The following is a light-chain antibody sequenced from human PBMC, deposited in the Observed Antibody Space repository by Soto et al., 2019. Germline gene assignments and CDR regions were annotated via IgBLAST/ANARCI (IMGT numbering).Light chain of an antibody. V-gene: IGKV3-20*01. CDR3: QQYGSSPPEYT. CDR2: GAS. Sequence: EIVLTQSPGTLSLSPGERATLSCRASQSVSSSYLAWYQQKPGQAPRLLIYGASSRATGIPDRFSGSGSGTDFTLTISRLEPEDFAVNYCQQYGSSPPEYTFGQGTKLEIK. J-gene: IGKJ2*01. CDR1: QSVSSSY.